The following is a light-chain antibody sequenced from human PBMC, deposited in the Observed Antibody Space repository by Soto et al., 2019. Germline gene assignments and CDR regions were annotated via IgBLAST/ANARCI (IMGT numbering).Light chain of an antibody. J-gene: IGKJ4*01. Sequence: DIQMTQSPSSLSASVGDRVTTTCRASQSISSYLNWYQQKPGKAPKLLIYAASSLQSGVPTRFSGSGSGTDFTLTISSLQPEDFATYFCQQGASFPLAFGGGTKVDIK. CDR3: QQGASFPLA. V-gene: IGKV1-39*01. CDR2: AAS. CDR1: QSISSY.